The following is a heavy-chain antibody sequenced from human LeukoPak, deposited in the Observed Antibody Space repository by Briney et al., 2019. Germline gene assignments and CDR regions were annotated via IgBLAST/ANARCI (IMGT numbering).Heavy chain of an antibody. D-gene: IGHD1-26*01. CDR1: GFTFSSYA. Sequence: PGGSLRLSCAASGFTFSSYAMSWVRQAPGKGLEWVSAISGSGGSTYYADSVKGRFTISRDNSKNTLYPQVNSLRAEDTAVYYCARSPGINSGTYEDYFDYWGQGTLVTVSS. CDR2: ISGSGGST. CDR3: ARSPGINSGTYEDYFDY. V-gene: IGHV3-23*01. J-gene: IGHJ4*02.